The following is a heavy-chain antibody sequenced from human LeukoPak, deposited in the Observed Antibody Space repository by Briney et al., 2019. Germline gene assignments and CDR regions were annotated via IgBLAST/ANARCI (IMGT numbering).Heavy chain of an antibody. J-gene: IGHJ3*02. CDR1: GFIFGDYA. CDR2: IRSKAYGGTT. Sequence: GRSLRLSCTASGFIFGDYAMSWVRQAPGKGLEWVGFIRSKAYGGTTEYAASVKGRFTISRDDSKSIAYLQMNSLKTEDTAVYYCTRAIRWLVGATEAFDIWGQGTMVTVSS. CDR3: TRAIRWLVGATEAFDI. D-gene: IGHD1-26*01. V-gene: IGHV3-49*04.